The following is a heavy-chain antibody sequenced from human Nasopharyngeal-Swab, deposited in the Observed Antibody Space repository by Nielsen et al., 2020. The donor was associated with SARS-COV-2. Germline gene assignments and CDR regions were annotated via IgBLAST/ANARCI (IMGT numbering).Heavy chain of an antibody. CDR2: IAHDASNE. V-gene: IGHV3-30*03. Sequence: GESLKISCAASGFTFSSFCMHWVRQAPGKGLEWVAFIAHDASNEYYGDSVKGRFSISRDSSKHTLYLQMDSLRGEDTAVYYCARDAPAHDDASYWGRGTLVTVSS. CDR1: GFTFSSFC. D-gene: IGHD1-1*01. CDR3: ARDAPAHDDASY. J-gene: IGHJ4*02.